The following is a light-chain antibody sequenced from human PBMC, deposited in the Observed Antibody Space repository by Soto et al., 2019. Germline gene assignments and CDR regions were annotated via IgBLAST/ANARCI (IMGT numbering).Light chain of an antibody. V-gene: IGKV1-9*01. J-gene: IGKJ5*01. CDR2: TAS. Sequence: DIQLTRSPSLLSASVGDRVTVTCRASQGISSYLAWYQQKPGKAPKLLIHTASTLQSGVPSRFSGSGSGTEFTLTISSLQPEDFATYYCQQRHSYPITFGQGTRLEIK. CDR1: QGISSY. CDR3: QQRHSYPIT.